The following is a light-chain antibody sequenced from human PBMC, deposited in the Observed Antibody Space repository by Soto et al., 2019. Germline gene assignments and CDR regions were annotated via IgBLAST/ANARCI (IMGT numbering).Light chain of an antibody. CDR1: QSVSSSY. J-gene: IGKJ2*01. V-gene: IGKV3-20*01. Sequence: EIVLTQSPGTLSLSPGERATLSCRASQSVSSSYLAWYQQKPGQAPRPLIYGASSKATGIPDRFSGSGSGTDFTLTISRLEPEDFAVYYCLQYSSSPYTFGQGTQLEIK. CDR2: GAS. CDR3: LQYSSSPYT.